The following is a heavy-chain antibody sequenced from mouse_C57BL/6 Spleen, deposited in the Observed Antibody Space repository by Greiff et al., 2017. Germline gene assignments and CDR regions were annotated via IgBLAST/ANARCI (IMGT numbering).Heavy chain of an antibody. CDR1: GYTFTDYY. V-gene: IGHV1-26*01. J-gene: IGHJ3*01. CDR2: INPNNGGT. D-gene: IGHD1-1*01. CDR3: ARAYYGSSSAWFAY. Sequence: VQLQQPGPELVKPGASVKISCKASGYTFTDYYMNWVKQSHGKSLEWIGDINPNNGGTSYNQKFKGKATLTVDKSSSTAYMELRSLTSEDSAVYYCARAYYGSSSAWFAYWGQGTLVTVSA.